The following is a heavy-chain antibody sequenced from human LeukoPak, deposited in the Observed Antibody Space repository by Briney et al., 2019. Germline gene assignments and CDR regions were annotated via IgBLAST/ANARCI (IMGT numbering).Heavy chain of an antibody. D-gene: IGHD3-16*01. CDR1: GFTFSSYT. CDR2: IRTTSSTT. V-gene: IGHV3-48*01. CDR3: ARDYTYAFDI. Sequence: GGSLRLSCAASGFTFSSYTMNCVRQAPGKGLEWVSYIRTTSSTTSYADSVKGRFTISSDNAKNSLYLQMNSLRAEDTAVYYCARDYTYAFDIWGQGTMVTVSS. J-gene: IGHJ3*02.